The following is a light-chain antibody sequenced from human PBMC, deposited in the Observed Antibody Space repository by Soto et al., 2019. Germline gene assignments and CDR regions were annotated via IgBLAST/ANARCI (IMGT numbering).Light chain of an antibody. J-gene: IGKJ2*01. CDR2: GAS. Sequence: ESVLTQSPGTLSLSPGERATLSCRASQSVSSTYLAWYQQKPGQAPRLLIYGASSRATGIPDRFSGSGSGTDFTLIISRLEPEDFAVYYCQQFAGSSYTFGQGTKLEIK. CDR3: QQFAGSSYT. V-gene: IGKV3-20*01. CDR1: QSVSSTY.